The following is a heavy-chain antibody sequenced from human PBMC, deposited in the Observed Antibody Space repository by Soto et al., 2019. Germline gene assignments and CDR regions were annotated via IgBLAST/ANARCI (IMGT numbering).Heavy chain of an antibody. J-gene: IGHJ4*02. CDR1: GGTFSSYS. CDR3: ARQKFSSSWFFDY. Sequence: ASVNVSCKSSGGTFSSYSISWVRQAPGQGPEWMGWINPNSGDTNYAQKFQGRVTMTRDTSISTAYMELSSLRSDDTAVYYCARQKFSSSWFFDYWGQGTLVTVSS. V-gene: IGHV1-2*02. CDR2: INPNSGDT. D-gene: IGHD6-13*01.